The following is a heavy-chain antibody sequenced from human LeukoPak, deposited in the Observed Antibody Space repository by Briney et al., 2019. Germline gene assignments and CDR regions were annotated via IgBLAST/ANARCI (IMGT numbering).Heavy chain of an antibody. CDR3: ARTSRITMIVVVIGGFGY. CDR2: INPNSGGT. D-gene: IGHD3-22*01. J-gene: IGHJ4*02. Sequence: ASVKVSCKASGYTFTGYHMHWVRQAPGQGLEWMGWINPNSGGTNYAQKFQGRVTMTRDTSISTAYMELSRLRSDDTAVYYCARTSRITMIVVVIGGFGYWGQGTLVTVSS. CDR1: GYTFTGYH. V-gene: IGHV1-2*02.